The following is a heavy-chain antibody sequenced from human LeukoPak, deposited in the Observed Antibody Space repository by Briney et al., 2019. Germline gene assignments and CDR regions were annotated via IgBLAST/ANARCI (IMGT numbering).Heavy chain of an antibody. D-gene: IGHD3-22*01. V-gene: IGHV4-4*09. CDR3: ARSTINYDSSGYYYTTIDY. CDR2: IYTSGST. J-gene: IGHJ4*02. Sequence: SETLSLTCTVSGGSISSYYWSWIRQPPGKGLEWIGYIYTSGSTNYNPSLKSRVAISVDTSKNQFSLKLSSVTAADTAVYYCARSTINYDSSGYYYTTIDYWGQGTLVTVSS. CDR1: GGSISSYY.